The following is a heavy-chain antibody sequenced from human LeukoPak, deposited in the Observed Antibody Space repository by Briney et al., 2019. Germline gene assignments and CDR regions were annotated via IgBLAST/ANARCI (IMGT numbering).Heavy chain of an antibody. CDR2: INPNSGGT. V-gene: IGHV1-2*02. J-gene: IGHJ4*02. D-gene: IGHD3-16*01. CDR3: ARDFVAPTPFGIYFDY. Sequence: ASVKVSCKASGYTFTGYYMHWVRQAPGQGLEWMGWINPNSGGTNYAQKFQGRVTMTRDTSISTAYMELSRLRSDDTAVYYCARDFVAPTPFGIYFDYWGQGTLVTVSS. CDR1: GYTFTGYY.